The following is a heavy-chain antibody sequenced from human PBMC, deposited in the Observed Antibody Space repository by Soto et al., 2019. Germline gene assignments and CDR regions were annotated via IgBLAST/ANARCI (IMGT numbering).Heavy chain of an antibody. CDR1: GFTFSNAF. D-gene: IGHD1-26*01. CDR3: ARGGAMGVDD. Sequence: GVLRLSCSASGFTFSNAFRSWVRQAPGKGLVWVSRIYFDGITTNYADSVKGRLTVSRDNAKNTVYLHVNTLRDEDTAVYYCARGGAMGVDDWGQGALVTVSS. V-gene: IGHV3-74*01. CDR2: IYFDGITT. J-gene: IGHJ4*02.